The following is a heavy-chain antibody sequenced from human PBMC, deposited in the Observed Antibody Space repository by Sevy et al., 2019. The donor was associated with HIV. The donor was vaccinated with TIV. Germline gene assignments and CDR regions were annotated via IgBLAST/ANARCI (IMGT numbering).Heavy chain of an antibody. CDR3: VREGVGGYSYSLDQ. V-gene: IGHV3-7*01. Sequence: GGSLRLPCAASGFTFSVYWMTWVRQAPGKGLEWVATMKEDGSDKDYVDSVKGRFTISRDNAKNSLYLQMNSLRAEDTAVYYCVREGVGGYSYSLDQWGLGTLVTVS. CDR1: GFTFSVYW. D-gene: IGHD5-18*01. CDR2: MKEDGSDK. J-gene: IGHJ4*02.